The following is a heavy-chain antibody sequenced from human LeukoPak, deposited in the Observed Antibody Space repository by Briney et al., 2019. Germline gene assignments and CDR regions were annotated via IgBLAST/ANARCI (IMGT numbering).Heavy chain of an antibody. Sequence: AGGSLRLSCAASGFTFSSYSMNWVRQAPGKGLGWVSSISSSSSYIYYADSVKGRFTISRDNAKNSLYLQMNSLRAEDTAIYYCARGHVPGSDRHWDYWGQGALVTVSS. CDR1: GFTFSSYS. CDR3: ARGHVPGSDRHWDY. CDR2: ISSSSSYI. D-gene: IGHD3-10*01. V-gene: IGHV3-21*01. J-gene: IGHJ4*02.